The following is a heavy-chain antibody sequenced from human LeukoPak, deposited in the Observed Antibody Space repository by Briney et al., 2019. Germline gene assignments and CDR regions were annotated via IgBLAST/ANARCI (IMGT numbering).Heavy chain of an antibody. V-gene: IGHV1-69*04. CDR2: IIPILGIA. D-gene: IGHD2-15*01. CDR1: GGTFSSYA. Sequence: EASVKVSCKASGGTFSSYAISWVRQAPGQGLEWMGRIIPILGIANYAQKFQGRVTITADKSTSTAYMELSSLRSEDTAVYYCARTDRGGSPWPDKQYNWFDPWGQGTLVTVSS. CDR3: ARTDRGGSPWPDKQYNWFDP. J-gene: IGHJ5*02.